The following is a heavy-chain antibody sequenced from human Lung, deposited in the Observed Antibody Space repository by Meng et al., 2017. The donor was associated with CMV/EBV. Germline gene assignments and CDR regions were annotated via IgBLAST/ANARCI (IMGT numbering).Heavy chain of an antibody. CDR1: GYTFASYG. CDR2: FVNNVDT. Sequence: LLHAGAEVKKPWAAVRVSCEASGYTFASYGISWLRQAPGQGLEWMGWFVNNVDTYSAQKFQGRVTMTIDTHTSTAFMELRSLRSDDTAVYYCARGTPGRSYSDYWGQGTLVTVSS. V-gene: IGHV1-18*01. J-gene: IGHJ4*02. CDR3: ARGTPGRSYSDY. D-gene: IGHD3-10*01.